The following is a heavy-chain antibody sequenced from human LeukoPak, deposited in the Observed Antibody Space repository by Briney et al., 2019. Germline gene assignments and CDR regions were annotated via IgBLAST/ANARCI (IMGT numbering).Heavy chain of an antibody. Sequence: GESLKISCKGSGYRFTTYWIGWVRQMPGKGLEWMGNIYPGDSDTRYSPSFKGQVTISADKSISTAYLQWSSLKASDTAMYYCARREAAAGTWWFDPWGQGTLVTVSS. CDR2: IYPGDSDT. CDR3: ARREAAAGTWWFDP. V-gene: IGHV5-51*01. D-gene: IGHD6-13*01. J-gene: IGHJ5*02. CDR1: GYRFTTYW.